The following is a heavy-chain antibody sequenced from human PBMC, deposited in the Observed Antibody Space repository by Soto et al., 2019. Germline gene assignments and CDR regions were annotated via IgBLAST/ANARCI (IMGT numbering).Heavy chain of an antibody. V-gene: IGHV2-5*02. J-gene: IGHJ4*02. CDR3: AHIYDSSGYSPY. D-gene: IGHD3-22*01. CDR1: GLSLSTSGVG. CDR2: IYWDDDK. Sequence: QITLKESGPTLVKPTQTLTLTCTFSGLSLSTSGVGVGWIRQPPGKALEWLAVIYWDDDKRYSPSLKSRLTITKDTTKNQVVLTMTNMDPVDTATYDCAHIYDSSGYSPYWGQGTLVTVSS.